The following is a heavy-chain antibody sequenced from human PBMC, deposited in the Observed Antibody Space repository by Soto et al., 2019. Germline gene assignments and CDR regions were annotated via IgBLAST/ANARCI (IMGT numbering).Heavy chain of an antibody. CDR3: AIDFGVVGASDGMDV. V-gene: IGHV4-30-4*01. D-gene: IGHD1-26*01. CDR2: IYYSGST. CDR1: GGSISSGDYY. Sequence: PSETLSLTCTVSGGSISSGDYYWSWIRQPPGKGLEWIGYIYYSGSTYYNPSLKSRVTISVDTSKNQFSLKLSSVTAADTAVYYCAIDFGVVGASDGMDVRAQGTTVTVSS. J-gene: IGHJ6*02.